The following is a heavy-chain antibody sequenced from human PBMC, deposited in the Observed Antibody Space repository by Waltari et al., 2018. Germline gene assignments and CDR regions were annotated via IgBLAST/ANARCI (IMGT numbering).Heavy chain of an antibody. V-gene: IGHV5-51*02. CDR2: IYPDDSDT. CDR3: ARQGPGKGYFYYYMDV. D-gene: IGHD1-1*01. J-gene: IGHJ6*03. CDR1: GYRFTEYR. Sequence: EVQLVQSGAAVKKHGESLKISCKGTGYRFTEYRTEWVRQMPGKGLDWVGSIYPDDSDTRYSPSFEGQVTISADKSIDTAYVQRSSLKASDTATYFCARQGPGKGYFYYYMDVWGKGTTVTVSS.